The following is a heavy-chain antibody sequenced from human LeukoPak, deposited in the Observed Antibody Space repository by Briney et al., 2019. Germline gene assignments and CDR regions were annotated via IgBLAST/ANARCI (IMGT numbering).Heavy chain of an antibody. J-gene: IGHJ3*02. D-gene: IGHD1-26*01. Sequence: ASVKVSCKTSGYSFTSYYIHWVRQAPGQGLEWMGIINPSGGSTTYAQKFQGRLTMARDTSTSTVYMELSSLRSEDTAMYYCARSSAYYNEADIWGQGTMVTVSS. V-gene: IGHV1-46*01. CDR2: INPSGGST. CDR1: GYSFTSYY. CDR3: ARSSAYYNEADI.